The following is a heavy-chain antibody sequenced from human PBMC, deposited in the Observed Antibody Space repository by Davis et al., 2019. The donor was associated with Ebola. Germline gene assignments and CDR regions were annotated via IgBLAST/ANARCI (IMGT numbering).Heavy chain of an antibody. D-gene: IGHD5-12*01. J-gene: IGHJ4*02. CDR2: INPNSGGT. V-gene: IGHV1-2*02. CDR1: GYTFTGYY. CDR3: ARASIVATYYFDY. Sequence: ASVKVSCKASGYTFTGYYMHWVRQAPGQGLEWMGWINPNSGGTNYAQKLQGRVTMTTDTSTSTVYMELSSLRSEDTAVYYCARASIVATYYFDYWGQGTLVTVSS.